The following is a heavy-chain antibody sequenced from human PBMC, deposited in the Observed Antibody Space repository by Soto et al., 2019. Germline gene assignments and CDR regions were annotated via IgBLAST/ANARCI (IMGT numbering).Heavy chain of an antibody. J-gene: IGHJ4*02. CDR3: AHRVLRTVFGLVTTTAIYFDF. CDR1: GFSLTTSGVG. Sequence: SGPTLVNPTQTLTLTCTFSGFSLTTSGVGVSWIRQSPGKAPEWLALIYWDDDKRYSPSLKSRLTITKDTSKNQVVLTMANLDPADTATYYCAHRVLRTVFGLVTTTAIYFDFWGQGTPVTVSS. CDR2: IYWDDDK. D-gene: IGHD3-3*01. V-gene: IGHV2-5*02.